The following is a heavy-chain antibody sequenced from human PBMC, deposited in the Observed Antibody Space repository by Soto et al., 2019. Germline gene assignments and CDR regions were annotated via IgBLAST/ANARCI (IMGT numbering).Heavy chain of an antibody. CDR2: INSDGSST. Sequence: EVQLVESGGGLVQPGGSLRLSCAASGFTFSSYRMHWVRQVPGKGLVWVSRINSDGSSTNYADSVKGRLTISRDNAKNTLYLQMNSLRAEDTAVYYCARGYSSGWFSDYYYGMDVWGQGTTVTVSS. CDR3: ARGYSSGWFSDYYYGMDV. V-gene: IGHV3-74*01. J-gene: IGHJ6*02. CDR1: GFTFSSYR. D-gene: IGHD6-19*01.